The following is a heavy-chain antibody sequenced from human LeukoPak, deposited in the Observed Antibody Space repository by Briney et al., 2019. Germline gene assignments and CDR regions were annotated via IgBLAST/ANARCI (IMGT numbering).Heavy chain of an antibody. CDR3: ARETTDSRGYFFSDH. V-gene: IGHV1-69*04. J-gene: IGHJ4*02. D-gene: IGHD3-22*01. Sequence: ASVKVSCKASGGTFSSYTISWVRQAPGQGLEWMGRIIPILGIANYAQKFQGRITISADKSTATSYMELSSLRSDDTAVYFCARETTDSRGYFFSDHWGQGTLVTVSS. CDR2: IIPILGIA. CDR1: GGTFSSYT.